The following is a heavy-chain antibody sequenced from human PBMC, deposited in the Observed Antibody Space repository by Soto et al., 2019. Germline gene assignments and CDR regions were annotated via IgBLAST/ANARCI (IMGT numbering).Heavy chain of an antibody. CDR2: ISYDGSNK. Sequence: GGSLRLSCAASGFTFSSYAMHWVRQAPGKGLEWVAVISYDGSNKYYADSVKGRFTISRDNSKNTLYLQMNSLRAEDTAVYYCARSHTIFGVVVDPWGQGTLVTVSS. CDR3: ARSHTIFGVVVDP. V-gene: IGHV3-30-3*01. CDR1: GFTFSSYA. J-gene: IGHJ5*02. D-gene: IGHD3-3*01.